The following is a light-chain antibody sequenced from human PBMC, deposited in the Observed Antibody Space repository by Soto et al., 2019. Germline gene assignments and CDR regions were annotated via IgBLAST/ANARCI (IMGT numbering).Light chain of an antibody. V-gene: IGKV3-20*01. Sequence: EIVLTQSPGTLSLSPGERATLSCRASQSVSSSYLAWYQQKPGQAPRLLIYTASGRATGIPDRFSGSGSGTDFTLDISRVEPEDCAVYYCQQYGTSPWTFGQGTKVEIK. J-gene: IGKJ1*01. CDR2: TAS. CDR1: QSVSSSY. CDR3: QQYGTSPWT.